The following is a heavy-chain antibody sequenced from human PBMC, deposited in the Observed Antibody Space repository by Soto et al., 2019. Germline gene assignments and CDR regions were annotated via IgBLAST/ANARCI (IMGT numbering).Heavy chain of an antibody. Sequence: PGGSLRLSCAASGFTFSSYGMHWVRQAPGKGLEWVAVISYDGSNKYYADSVKGRFTISRDNAKNTLYLQMNSLRDEDTAVYYCARDIAGATIYYYYGMDVWGQGTKVTVYS. CDR1: GFTFSSYG. V-gene: IGHV3-30*03. CDR3: ARDIAGATIYYYYGMDV. J-gene: IGHJ6*02. D-gene: IGHD1-26*01. CDR2: ISYDGSNK.